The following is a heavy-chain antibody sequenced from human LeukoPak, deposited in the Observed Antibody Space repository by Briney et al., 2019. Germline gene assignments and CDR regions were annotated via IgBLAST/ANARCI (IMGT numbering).Heavy chain of an antibody. D-gene: IGHD3-22*01. Sequence: PSETLSLTCAVSGYSISSGYYWGWIRQPPGKRLEWIGSIYHSGNTYYNPSLKSRVTISVDTSKNQFSLKLSSVTAADTAVYYCAREGNYYDSSGYSNFDCWGQGTLVTVSS. V-gene: IGHV4-38-2*02. J-gene: IGHJ4*02. CDR1: GYSISSGYY. CDR2: IYHSGNT. CDR3: AREGNYYDSSGYSNFDC.